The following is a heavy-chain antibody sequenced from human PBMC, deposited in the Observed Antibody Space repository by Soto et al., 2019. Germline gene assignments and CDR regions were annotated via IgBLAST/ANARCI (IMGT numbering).Heavy chain of an antibody. D-gene: IGHD1-1*01. J-gene: IGHJ6*02. Sequence: EVQLLESGGGLVQPGGSLRLSCAASGFTFSSYAMSWVRQAPGKGLEWVSAISGSGGSTYYADSVKGRFTISRDNSTNTLYLQMNSLRAEDTAVYYCAKGTTGTSLTSYYYYGMDVWGQGTTVTVSS. CDR3: AKGTTGTSLTSYYYYGMDV. CDR2: ISGSGGST. CDR1: GFTFSSYA. V-gene: IGHV3-23*01.